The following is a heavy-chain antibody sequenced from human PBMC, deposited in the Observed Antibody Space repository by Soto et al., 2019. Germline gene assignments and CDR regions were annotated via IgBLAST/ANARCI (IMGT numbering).Heavy chain of an antibody. V-gene: IGHV1-18*01. D-gene: IGHD3-3*01. CDR1: GYTFTSYA. Sequence: GASVKVSCKASGYTFTSYAMHWVRQAPGQSLEWVGWISAYNGNTNYAQKLQGRVTMTTDTSTSTAYMELRSLRSDDTAVYYCARVTIFGVVIIQGWFDPWGQGTLVTVSS. CDR2: ISAYNGNT. J-gene: IGHJ5*02. CDR3: ARVTIFGVVIIQGWFDP.